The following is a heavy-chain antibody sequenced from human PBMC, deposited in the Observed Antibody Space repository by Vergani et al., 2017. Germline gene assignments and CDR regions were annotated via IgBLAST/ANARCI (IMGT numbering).Heavy chain of an antibody. D-gene: IGHD5-12*01. CDR1: GGSISSSRYY. CDR2: IYYSGST. Sequence: QLQLQESGPGLVKPSETLSLTCTVSGGSISSSRYYWGWIRQPPGKGLEWIGSIYYSGSTYYNPSLKSRVTISVDTSENQFSLKLSSVTAADTAVYYCARQGGGRGCSGYDCPIDYWGQGTLVTVSS. CDR3: ARQGGGRGCSGYDCPIDY. J-gene: IGHJ4*02. V-gene: IGHV4-39*01.